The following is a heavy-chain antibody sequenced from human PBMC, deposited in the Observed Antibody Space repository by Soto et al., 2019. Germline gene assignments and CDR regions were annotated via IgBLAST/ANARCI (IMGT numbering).Heavy chain of an antibody. V-gene: IGHV4-59*08. D-gene: IGHD2-2*01. J-gene: IGHJ4*02. CDR1: GASLSPNY. Sequence: QVQLQESGPGLVKPSETLSLRCSVSGASLSPNYWSWFRQPPGKGLQWIGYIYYAGTTTYNPSLKSRLTISLTPSQNEVSLELTSVTAADTAVYYCARLGAFYQALDSWGQGALVTVSS. CDR3: ARLGAFYQALDS. CDR2: IYYAGTT.